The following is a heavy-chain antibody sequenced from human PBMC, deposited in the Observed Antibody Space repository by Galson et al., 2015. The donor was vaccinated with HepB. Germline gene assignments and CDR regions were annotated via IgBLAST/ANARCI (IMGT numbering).Heavy chain of an antibody. V-gene: IGHV1-18*04. CDR2: ISTYDGNT. CDR3: AREEVVTAISYYYYGMDV. CDR1: GYTFTSYG. D-gene: IGHD2-21*02. J-gene: IGHJ6*02. Sequence: SVKVSCKASGYTFTSYGISWVRQAPGQGLEWMGWISTYDGNTNYAQKLQGRVTMTTDTSTSTAYMELRSLRSDDTAVYYCAREEVVTAISYYYYGMDVWGQGTTVTVSS.